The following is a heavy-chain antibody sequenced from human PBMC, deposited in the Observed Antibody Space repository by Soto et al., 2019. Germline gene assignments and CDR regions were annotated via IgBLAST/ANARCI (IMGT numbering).Heavy chain of an antibody. CDR1: GGSILNGGHY. CDR3: ARGHYGGMRDY. CDR2: IFFIGNT. Sequence: PSETLSLTCTVSGGSILNGGHYWTWIRQPPGKGLQWIGKIFFIGNTHYNTALKSRLSFSVDRAKNQFSLNLTSVTAADTAIYYCARGHYGGMRDYWAPGSLLAVSP. V-gene: IGHV4-31*03. J-gene: IGHJ4*02. D-gene: IGHD4-17*01.